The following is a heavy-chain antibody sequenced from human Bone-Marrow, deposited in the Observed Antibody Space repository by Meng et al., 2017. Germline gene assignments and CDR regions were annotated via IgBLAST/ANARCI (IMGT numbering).Heavy chain of an antibody. J-gene: IGHJ6*02. V-gene: IGHV5-51*01. CDR3: ARLARTGPDYYYYGMDV. CDR1: GYSFTSYW. Sequence: GESLKISCKGSGYSFTSYWIGWVRQMPGKGLEWMGIIYPGDSDTRYSPSFQGQVTISADKSISTAYLQWSNLKASDTAMYYCARLARTGPDYYYYGMDVWGQGTTVTVSS. CDR2: IYPGDSDT.